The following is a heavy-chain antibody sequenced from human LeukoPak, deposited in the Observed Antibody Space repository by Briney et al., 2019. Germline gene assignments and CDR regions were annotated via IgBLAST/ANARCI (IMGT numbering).Heavy chain of an antibody. V-gene: IGHV3-7*01. CDR3: ARDWCGSGSHDI. Sequence: GGSLRLSCVAPRFIFINYLMNWVRQVPGKGLDWVGNINQDGGVTYYVDSVKGRFTISRDIAKNSLYLQMNSLRAEDTALYYCARDWCGSGSHDIWGQGTMVTVSS. D-gene: IGHD3-10*01. CDR2: INQDGGVT. J-gene: IGHJ3*02. CDR1: RFIFINYL.